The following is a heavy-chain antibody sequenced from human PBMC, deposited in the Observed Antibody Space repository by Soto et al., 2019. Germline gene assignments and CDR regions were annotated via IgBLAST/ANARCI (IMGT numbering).Heavy chain of an antibody. CDR3: ARHVSSVVLRFLEWLLPLDY. Sequence: SETLSLTCTVSGGSISSSSYYWGWIRQPPGKGLEWIGSIYYSGSTYYNPSLKSRVTISVDTSKNQFSLKLSSVTAADTAVYYCARHVSSVVLRFLEWLLPLDYWGQGTLVTVSS. V-gene: IGHV4-39*01. CDR1: GGSISSSSYY. CDR2: IYYSGST. J-gene: IGHJ4*02. D-gene: IGHD3-3*01.